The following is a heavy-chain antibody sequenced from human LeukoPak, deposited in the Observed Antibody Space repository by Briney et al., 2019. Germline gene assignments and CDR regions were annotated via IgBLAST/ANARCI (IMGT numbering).Heavy chain of an antibody. Sequence: SETLSLTCTVSGGSISSSNYYWGWIRQPPGKGLEWIGTIHYSGNTYYNPSLKSRVAISVDTSKNQFSLRLGSVTAADTAVYYCARDFGDYRVDYWGQGTLVTVSS. D-gene: IGHD4-17*01. CDR1: GGSISSSNYY. CDR2: IHYSGNT. CDR3: ARDFGDYRVDY. J-gene: IGHJ4*02. V-gene: IGHV4-39*01.